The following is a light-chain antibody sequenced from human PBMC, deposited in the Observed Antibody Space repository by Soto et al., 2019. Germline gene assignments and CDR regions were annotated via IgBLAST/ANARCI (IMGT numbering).Light chain of an antibody. V-gene: IGKV1-6*01. CDR2: AAS. CDR1: QGIRNE. Sequence: ATPMTQSPSSLSASVGDTVTITCRASQGIRNELAWYQQAPGKAPKLLIYAASSVQSGVPSRFSGSGSDTDFILTISSLQPEDFATYYCLHDFDYPRTFGQGTKVES. J-gene: IGKJ1*01. CDR3: LHDFDYPRT.